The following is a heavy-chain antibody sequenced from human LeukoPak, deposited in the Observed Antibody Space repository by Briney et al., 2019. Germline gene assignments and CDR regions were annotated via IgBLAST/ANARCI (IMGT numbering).Heavy chain of an antibody. J-gene: IGHJ4*02. V-gene: IGHV4-34*01. CDR2: INHSGST. D-gene: IGHD5-12*01. Sequence: SETLSLTCAVYGGSFSGYYWSWIRQPPGKGLEWIGEINHSGSTNYNPSLESRVTISVDTSKNQFSLKLSSVTAADTAVYYCARERWLHAYPRVYFDYWGQGTLVTVSS. CDR3: ARERWLHAYPRVYFDY. CDR1: GGSFSGYY.